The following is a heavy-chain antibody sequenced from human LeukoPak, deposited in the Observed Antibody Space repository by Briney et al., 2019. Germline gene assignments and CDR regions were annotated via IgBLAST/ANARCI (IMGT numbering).Heavy chain of an antibody. J-gene: IGHJ5*02. CDR3: AKDYYDSSGYYYMGWFDP. CDR2: ISGSGGST. Sequence: GGSLRLSCAASGFTFSSYAMSWVRQAPGKGLEWVSAISGSGGSTYYADSVKGRFTISRDNSKNTLYLQMNSLRAEDTAVYYCAKDYYDSSGYYYMGWFDPWGQGTLVTVSS. V-gene: IGHV3-23*01. D-gene: IGHD3-22*01. CDR1: GFTFSSYA.